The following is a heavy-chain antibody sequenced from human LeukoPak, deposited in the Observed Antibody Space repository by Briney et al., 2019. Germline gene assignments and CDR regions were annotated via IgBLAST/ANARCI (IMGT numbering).Heavy chain of an antibody. D-gene: IGHD3-22*01. Sequence: SETLSLTCTVSGYSISSGYYWGWIRQPPGKGLEWIGSIYHSGSTYYNPSLKSRVTISVDTSKNQFSLKLSSVTAADTAVYYCARGALDSSGYLPWYWGQGTLVTVSS. CDR1: GYSISSGYY. CDR3: ARGALDSSGYLPWY. CDR2: IYHSGST. J-gene: IGHJ4*02. V-gene: IGHV4-38-2*02.